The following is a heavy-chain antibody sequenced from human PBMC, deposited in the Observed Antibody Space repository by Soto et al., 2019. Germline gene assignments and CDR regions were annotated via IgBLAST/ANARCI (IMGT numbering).Heavy chain of an antibody. Sequence: SVKVSCKASGGTFSSYAISWLRQAAGQGLEWMGGIIPIFGTANYAQKFQGRVTITADESTSTAYMELSSLRSEDTAVYYCARGTQSERGYSGIRYYYYYGMDVWGQGTTVTVSS. CDR3: ARGTQSERGYSGIRYYYYYGMDV. V-gene: IGHV1-69*13. CDR2: IIPIFGTA. D-gene: IGHD5-12*01. J-gene: IGHJ6*02. CDR1: GGTFSSYA.